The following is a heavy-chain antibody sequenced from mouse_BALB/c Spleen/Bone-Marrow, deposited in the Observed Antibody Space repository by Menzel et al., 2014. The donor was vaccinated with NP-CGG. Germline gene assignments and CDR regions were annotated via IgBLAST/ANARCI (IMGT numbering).Heavy chain of an antibody. V-gene: IGHV1S81*02. CDR2: INPSSGGT. CDR3: TRREYYRYDRAMDY. Sequence: QVQLQQSGAELVKPGASVKLSCKASGYTFTSYYMYWVKQRPGQGLEWIGEINPSSGGTNFNEKFKSKATLTVDKSSSTAYMQLSSLTSEDSAVYYCTRREYYRYDRAMDYWGQGTSVTVSS. CDR1: GYTFTSYY. D-gene: IGHD2-14*01. J-gene: IGHJ4*01.